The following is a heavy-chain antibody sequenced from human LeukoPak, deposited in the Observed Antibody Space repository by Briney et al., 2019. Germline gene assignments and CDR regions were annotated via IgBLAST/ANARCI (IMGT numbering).Heavy chain of an antibody. J-gene: IGHJ4*02. D-gene: IGHD2-2*02. V-gene: IGHV4-38-2*02. Sequence: SETLSLTCTVSGYSITSGHNWAWIRQPPGKVLEWIGSIYHSGSAYYNSSLKSRVTISVDTSKNQFSLKLSSVTAADTAVYYCVRYCSSTTCYTRAVDYWGQGTLVTVSS. CDR3: VRYCSSTTCYTRAVDY. CDR1: GYSITSGHN. CDR2: IYHSGSA.